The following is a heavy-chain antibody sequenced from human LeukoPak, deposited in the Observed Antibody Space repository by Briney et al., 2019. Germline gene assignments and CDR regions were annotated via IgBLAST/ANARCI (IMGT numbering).Heavy chain of an antibody. V-gene: IGHV3-9*01. Sequence: GGSLRLTCAASGFIVNSNNLNWVRQAPGKGLEWVSGISWNSGSIGYADSVKGRFTISRDNAKNSLYLQMNSLRAEDTALYYCAKDTGYSSSPGPFDYWGQGTLATVSS. CDR3: AKDTGYSSSPGPFDY. J-gene: IGHJ4*02. CDR1: GFIVNSNN. D-gene: IGHD6-6*01. CDR2: ISWNSGSI.